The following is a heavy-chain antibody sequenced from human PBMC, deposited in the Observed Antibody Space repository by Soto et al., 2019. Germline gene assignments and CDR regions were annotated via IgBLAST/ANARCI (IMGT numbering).Heavy chain of an antibody. CDR3: ARAVTIFGVVHAYWFDP. D-gene: IGHD3-3*01. Sequence: ASVKVSCKASGYTFTSYCISWVRQAPGQGLEWMGWISAYNGNTNYAQKLQGRVTMTTDTSTSTAYMELRSLRSDDTAVYYCARAVTIFGVVHAYWFDPWGQGTLVTVSS. V-gene: IGHV1-18*01. CDR1: GYTFTSYC. CDR2: ISAYNGNT. J-gene: IGHJ5*02.